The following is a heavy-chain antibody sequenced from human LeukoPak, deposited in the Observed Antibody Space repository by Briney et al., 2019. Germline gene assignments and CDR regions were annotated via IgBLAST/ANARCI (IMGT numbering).Heavy chain of an antibody. J-gene: IGHJ4*02. Sequence: PGGSLRLSCAASGFTFSSYGMHWVRQAPGKGLEWVAFIRYDGSNKYYADSVKGRFTISRDNSKNTLYLQMNSLRAEDTAVYYCAKGDYYDSSGYEDYWGQGTLVTVSS. D-gene: IGHD3-22*01. CDR3: AKGDYYDSSGYEDY. CDR1: GFTFSSYG. V-gene: IGHV3-30*02. CDR2: IRYDGSNK.